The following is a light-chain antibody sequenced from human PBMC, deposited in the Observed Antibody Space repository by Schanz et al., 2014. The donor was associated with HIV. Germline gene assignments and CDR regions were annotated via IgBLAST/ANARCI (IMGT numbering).Light chain of an antibody. CDR1: QSISSW. V-gene: IGKV1-5*03. CDR2: KAS. J-gene: IGKJ2*01. CDR3: QQCVTYPYT. Sequence: DIQMTQSPSTLSASVGDRVTITCRASQSISSWLAWYQQKPGKAPKLLIYKASALGGGVPARFSGRGSGTEFTLSISNLEPDDFATYYCQQCVTYPYTFGQGTKLDIK.